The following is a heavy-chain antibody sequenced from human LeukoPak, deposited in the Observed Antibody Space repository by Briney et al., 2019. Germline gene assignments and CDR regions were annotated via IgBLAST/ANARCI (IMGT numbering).Heavy chain of an antibody. V-gene: IGHV4-4*07. J-gene: IGHJ3*02. CDR2: IYTSGST. CDR3: ARADVVPAEEVAFDI. CDR1: GGSISSYY. Sequence: PSETLSLTCTVSGGSISSYYWSWIRQPAGKGLEWIGRIYTSGSTNYNPSLKSRVTMSVDTSKNQFSLKLSSVTAADTAVYYCARADVVPAEEVAFDIWGQGTTVTVSS. D-gene: IGHD2-2*01.